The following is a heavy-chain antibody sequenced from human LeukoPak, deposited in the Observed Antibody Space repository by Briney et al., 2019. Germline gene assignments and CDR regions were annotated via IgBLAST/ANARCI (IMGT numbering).Heavy chain of an antibody. J-gene: IGHJ4*02. CDR2: INQDGTDK. CDR1: GFIYFSSYA. V-gene: IGHV3-7*03. Sequence: GGSLRLSCAASGFIYFSSYAMSWVRQAPGKGLEWVANINQDGTDKYYVDSVKGRFTFSRDNAQNSLYLQMSSLRVEDTAVYYCVTYSTGLYKGLEFWGQGTQVTVSS. D-gene: IGHD2-8*02. CDR3: VTYSTGLYKGLEF.